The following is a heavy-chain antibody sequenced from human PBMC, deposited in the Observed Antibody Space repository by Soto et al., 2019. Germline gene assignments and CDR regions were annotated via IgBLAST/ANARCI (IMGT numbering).Heavy chain of an antibody. CDR2: ISDTGNTK. D-gene: IGHD3-22*01. Sequence: EVQLVESGGGLVQPGGSLRLSCAVSGVTFSSYSMNWVRQAPGKGLEWVSYISDTGNTKYYADSVKGRFTISRDNAKNALYLQMNSLRDEDTAMYYCARGQSSVRSGMTDPWGQGTLVTVSS. V-gene: IGHV3-48*02. CDR1: GVTFSSYS. CDR3: ARGQSSVRSGMTDP. J-gene: IGHJ5*02.